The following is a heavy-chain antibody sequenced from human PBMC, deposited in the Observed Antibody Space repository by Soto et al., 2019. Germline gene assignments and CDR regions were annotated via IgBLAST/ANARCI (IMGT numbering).Heavy chain of an antibody. V-gene: IGHV1-18*01. CDR2: ISGYNGNT. Sequence: ASVKVSCKASGYTFDSYGISWVRQASGQGLEWLGWISGYNGNTKCAQNLQGRVTMTTDTSTSTAYMELRSLRSDDTAVYYCARDTRVVVVPAARTGRDAFDIWGQGTMVTVSS. CDR3: ARDTRVVVVPAARTGRDAFDI. D-gene: IGHD2-2*01. J-gene: IGHJ3*02. CDR1: GYTFDSYG.